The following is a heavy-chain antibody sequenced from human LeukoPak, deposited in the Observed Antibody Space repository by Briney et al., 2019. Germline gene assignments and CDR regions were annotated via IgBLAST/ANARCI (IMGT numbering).Heavy chain of an antibody. Sequence: GGSLRLSCAASGFTFSSYGMSWVRQAPGKGLEWVSAISGSGGSTYYADSVKGRFTISRDNSKNTLYLQMNSLRAEDTAVYYCAKTYYYDSSGYDYFDYWGQGTLVTVSS. V-gene: IGHV3-23*01. CDR3: AKTYYYDSSGYDYFDY. CDR2: ISGSGGST. D-gene: IGHD3-22*01. CDR1: GFTFSSYG. J-gene: IGHJ4*02.